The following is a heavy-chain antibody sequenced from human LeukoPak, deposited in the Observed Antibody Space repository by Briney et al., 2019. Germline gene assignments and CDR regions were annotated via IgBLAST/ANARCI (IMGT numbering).Heavy chain of an antibody. CDR3: ARDGRDLEWLLPLIKAGFDY. CDR2: IISSSSYI. Sequence: PGGCLRLSYAASGFTFSSYHMNWVRQAPGKGLEWVSSIISSSSYIYYADSVKGRFTISRDNAKNSLYLQMNSLRAEDTAVYYCARDGRDLEWLLPLIKAGFDYWGQGTLVTVSS. J-gene: IGHJ4*02. V-gene: IGHV3-21*01. CDR1: GFTFSSYH. D-gene: IGHD3-3*01.